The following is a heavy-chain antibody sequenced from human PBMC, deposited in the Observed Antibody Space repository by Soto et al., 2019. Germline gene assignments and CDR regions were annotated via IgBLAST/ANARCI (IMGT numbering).Heavy chain of an antibody. CDR3: AHINPSHAYGDYGVPDWFDP. V-gene: IGHV2-5*01. CDR1: GFSLSTSGVG. D-gene: IGHD4-17*01. J-gene: IGHJ5*02. Sequence: QITLKESGPTLVKPTQTLTLTCTFSGFSLSTSGVGVGWIRQPPGKALEWLALIYWYDDKRYSPSLKSRLTITKDTSNNQVVLTMTNMDPVDTATYYCAHINPSHAYGDYGVPDWFDPWGQGTLVTVSS. CDR2: IYWYDDK.